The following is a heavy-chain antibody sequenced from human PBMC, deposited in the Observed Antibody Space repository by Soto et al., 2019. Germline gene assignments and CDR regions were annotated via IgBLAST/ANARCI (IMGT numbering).Heavy chain of an antibody. CDR1: GYTFTSYD. CDR3: AREGSPNSGVNYYYGMDV. V-gene: IGHV1-8*01. J-gene: IGHJ6*02. CDR2: MNPNSGNT. Sequence: GASVKVSCKASGYTFTSYDINWVRQATGQGLEWMGWMNPNSGNTGYAQKFQGRVTMTRNKSISTAYMQWSSLRAEDTAMYYCAREGSPNSGVNYYYGMDVWGQGTTVTVSS. D-gene: IGHD3-10*01.